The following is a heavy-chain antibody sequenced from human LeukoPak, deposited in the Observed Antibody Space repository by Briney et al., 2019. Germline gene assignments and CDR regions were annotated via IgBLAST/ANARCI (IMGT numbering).Heavy chain of an antibody. CDR3: ARGGRSDYHLDY. CDR2: ISSSGTTI. CDR1: GFTFSSYE. J-gene: IGHJ4*02. D-gene: IGHD4-11*01. V-gene: IGHV3-48*03. Sequence: GGSLRLSCGATGFTFSSYEMNWVRQAPGKGLEWVSYISSSGTTIYYADSVKGRFTISRDNAKNSLYLQMNSLRSEDTAVYYCARGGRSDYHLDYWGQETLVSVFS.